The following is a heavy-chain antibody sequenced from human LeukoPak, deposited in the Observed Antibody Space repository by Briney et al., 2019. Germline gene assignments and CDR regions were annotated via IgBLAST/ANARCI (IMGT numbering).Heavy chain of an antibody. CDR2: ISGSAGST. D-gene: IGHD5-12*01. Sequence: GGSLRLCCAASGFTFSSYAMSWVRQAPGKGLEWVSAISGSAGSTYYAESVKGRFTISRDNSKNTLYLQMNSLRAEDTAVYYCAKSANSYSGYFGYWGQGTLVTVSS. J-gene: IGHJ4*02. CDR1: GFTFSSYA. V-gene: IGHV3-23*01. CDR3: AKSANSYSGYFGY.